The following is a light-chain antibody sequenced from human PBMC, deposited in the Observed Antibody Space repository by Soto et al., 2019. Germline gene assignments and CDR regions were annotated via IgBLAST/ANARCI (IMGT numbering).Light chain of an antibody. J-gene: IGLJ1*01. CDR3: AAWDDSLSGRV. V-gene: IGLV1-47*01. CDR2: RNN. CDR1: SSNIGSNY. Sequence: QSVLTQPPSASGTPGQRVTISCSGSSSNIGSNYVYWYQQLPGTAPKLLIYRNNQRPSGVPYRFSGSKSGTSASLAISGLRSEDEADYYCAAWDDSLSGRVFGAGTKLTVL.